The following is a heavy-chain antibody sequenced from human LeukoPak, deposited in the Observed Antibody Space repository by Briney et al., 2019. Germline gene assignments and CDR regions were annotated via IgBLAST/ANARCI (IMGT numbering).Heavy chain of an antibody. CDR2: IKQDGSEK. V-gene: IGHV3-7*05. CDR3: ARELVQNLDP. CDR1: GFTFLNYW. D-gene: IGHD6-13*01. Sequence: PGGSLRLSCAASGFTFLNYWMTWVRQAPGKGLEWVANIKQDGSEKYYVDSVKGRFTISRDNAKNLLYLQMNSLRVEDTAMYYCARELVQNLDPWGQGTLVTVSS. J-gene: IGHJ5*02.